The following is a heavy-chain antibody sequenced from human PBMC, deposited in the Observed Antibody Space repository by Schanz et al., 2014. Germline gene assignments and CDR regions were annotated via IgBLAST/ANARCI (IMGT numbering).Heavy chain of an antibody. Sequence: EVQLVESGGGLVKPGGSLRLSCAASGFTFSSYSMNWVRQGTGKGLEWVSTIGYLGDTYYPDSVKGRFTVSRDSGQNSLYLQMNSLRAGDTAVYYCAKDPSHGDYDYYFDYWGQGTLVTVSS. D-gene: IGHD3-22*01. CDR2: IGYLGDT. J-gene: IGHJ4*02. CDR3: AKDPSHGDYDYYFDY. V-gene: IGHV3-13*01. CDR1: GFTFSSYS.